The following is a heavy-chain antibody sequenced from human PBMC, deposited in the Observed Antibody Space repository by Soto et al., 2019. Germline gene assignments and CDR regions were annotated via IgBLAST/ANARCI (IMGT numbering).Heavy chain of an antibody. CDR2: INHSGST. V-gene: IGHV4-34*01. J-gene: IGHJ4*02. CDR3: ARGGGIWGSYRSKLSAY. Sequence: SETLSLTCAVYGGAFRWYYLGWIRQPPGEGLEWIGEINHSGSTNYNPSLKSRVTISVDTSKKQFCLKPSSVTAGDTAVYYCARGGGIWGSYRSKLSAYWGQGSLVTVSS. CDR1: GGAFRWYY. D-gene: IGHD3-16*02.